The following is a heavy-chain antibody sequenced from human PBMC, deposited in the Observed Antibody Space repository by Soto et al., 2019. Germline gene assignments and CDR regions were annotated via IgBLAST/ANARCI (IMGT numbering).Heavy chain of an antibody. CDR1: GGSISSYY. CDR2: IYYSGST. Sequence: QVQLQESGPGLVKPSETLSLTCTVSGGSISSYYWSWIRQPPGKGLEWIGYIYYSGSTNYNPSLKSRVTISVDTSKNQFSLKLSSVTAADTAVYYCARSGPMRVLRYFDWSHNHGQYYFDYWGQGTLVTVSS. CDR3: ARSGPMRVLRYFDWSHNHGQYYFDY. D-gene: IGHD3-9*01. V-gene: IGHV4-59*08. J-gene: IGHJ4*02.